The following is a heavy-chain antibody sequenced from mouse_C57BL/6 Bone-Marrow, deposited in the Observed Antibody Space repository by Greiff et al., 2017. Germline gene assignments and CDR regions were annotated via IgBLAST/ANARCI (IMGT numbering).Heavy chain of an antibody. CDR1: GYTFTSYW. CDR2: LDPSDSYT. CDR3: AREDGYYYAMDY. J-gene: IGHJ4*01. V-gene: IGHV1-69*01. D-gene: IGHD2-3*01. Sequence: VQLQQPGAELVMPGASVKLSCKASGYTFTSYWMHWVKQRPGQGLEWIGELDPSDSYTNYNQKFKGKSTLTVDKSSSTAYMQLSSLTSEDSAVYYCAREDGYYYAMDYWGQGTSVTVSS.